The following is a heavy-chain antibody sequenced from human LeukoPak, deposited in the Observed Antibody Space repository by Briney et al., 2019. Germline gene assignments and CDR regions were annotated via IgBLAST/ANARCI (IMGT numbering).Heavy chain of an antibody. CDR2: INPNSGGT. Sequence: ASVKVSCKASGYTFTGYYMRWVRQAPGQGLEWMGWINPNSGGTNYAQKFQGRVTMTRDTSISTAYMELSRLRSDDTAVYYCARREYSYGYHFDYWGQGTLVTVSS. V-gene: IGHV1-2*02. D-gene: IGHD5-18*01. J-gene: IGHJ4*02. CDR3: ARREYSYGYHFDY. CDR1: GYTFTGYY.